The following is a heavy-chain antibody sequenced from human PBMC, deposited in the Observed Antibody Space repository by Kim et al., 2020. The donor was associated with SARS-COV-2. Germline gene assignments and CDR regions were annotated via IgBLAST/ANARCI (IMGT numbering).Heavy chain of an antibody. Sequence: SVKVSCKASGGTFSSYAISWVRQAPGQGLEWMGGIIPIFGTANYAQKFQGRVTITADESTSTAYMELSSLRSEDTAVYYCAREGADFWSGYYYAYWGQGTLVTVSS. D-gene: IGHD3-3*01. V-gene: IGHV1-69*13. CDR2: IIPIFGTA. J-gene: IGHJ4*02. CDR1: GGTFSSYA. CDR3: AREGADFWSGYYYAY.